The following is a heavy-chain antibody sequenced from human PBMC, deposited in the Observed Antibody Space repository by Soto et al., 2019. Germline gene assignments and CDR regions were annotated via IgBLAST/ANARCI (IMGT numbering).Heavy chain of an antibody. CDR1: GYTFSSYH. CDR2: ISAYNGNT. V-gene: IGHV1-18*01. CDR3: ARDLPPVDY. J-gene: IGHJ4*02. Sequence: QIQLVQSGAEVKKPGASVKVSCKASGYTFSSYHITWVRQAPGQGLEWMGWISAYNGNTNYAQNLRGRVTMTTAPSTSTAYMELRSLRSDDTAVYYCARDLPPVDYWGQGTLVTVSS.